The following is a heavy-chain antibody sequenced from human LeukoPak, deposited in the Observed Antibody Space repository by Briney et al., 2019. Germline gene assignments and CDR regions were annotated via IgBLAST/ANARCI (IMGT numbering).Heavy chain of an antibody. D-gene: IGHD6-19*01. J-gene: IGHJ4*02. V-gene: IGHV3-7*01. Sequence: GGSLRLSCAASGFTFSSYWMGWVRQAPGKGLEWVANIKQDGSEKYYVDSVKGRFTISRDNAKNSLYLQMNSLRAEDTAVYYCARDPEGIAVAEGDYWGQGTLVTVSS. CDR3: ARDPEGIAVAEGDY. CDR2: IKQDGSEK. CDR1: GFTFSSYW.